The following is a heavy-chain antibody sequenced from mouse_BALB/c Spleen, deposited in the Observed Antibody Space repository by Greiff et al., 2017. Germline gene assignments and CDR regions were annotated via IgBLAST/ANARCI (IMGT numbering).Heavy chain of an antibody. D-gene: IGHD1-1*01. Sequence: EVKRVESGGGLVKPGGSLKLSCAASGFTFSSYAMSWVRQTPEKRLEWVASISSGGSTYYPDSVKGRFTISRDNARNILYLQMSSLRSEDTAMYYCAREGPYGSSYGYWGQGTTLTVSS. CDR3: AREGPYGSSYGY. CDR1: GFTFSSYA. J-gene: IGHJ2*01. V-gene: IGHV5-6-5*01. CDR2: ISSGGST.